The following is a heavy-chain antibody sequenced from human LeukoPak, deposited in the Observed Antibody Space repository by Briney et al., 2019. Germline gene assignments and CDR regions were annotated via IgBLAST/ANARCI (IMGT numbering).Heavy chain of an antibody. CDR3: ARDNGYSYGDYYYYMDV. Sequence: GGSLRLSCAASGFTFSSYSMNWVRQAPGKGPEWVSSISSSSSYIYYADSVKGRFTISRDNAKNSLYLQMNSLRAEDTAVYYCARDNGYSYGDYYYYMDVWGKGTTVTVSS. V-gene: IGHV3-21*01. CDR2: ISSSSSYI. D-gene: IGHD5-18*01. J-gene: IGHJ6*03. CDR1: GFTFSSYS.